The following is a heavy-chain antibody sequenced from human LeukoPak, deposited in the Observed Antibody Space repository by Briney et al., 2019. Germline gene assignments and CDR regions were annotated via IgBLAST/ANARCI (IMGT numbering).Heavy chain of an antibody. CDR2: IIPIFGIA. D-gene: IGHD3-22*01. V-gene: IGHV1-69*04. J-gene: IGHJ4*02. CDR1: GGTFSSYA. Sequence: SVKVSCEASGGTFSSYAISWVRQAPGQGLEWMGRIIPIFGIANYAQKFQGRVTITADKSTSTAYMELSSLRSEDTAVYYCARDSSGNTTVFDYWGQGTLVTVSS. CDR3: ARDSSGNTTVFDY.